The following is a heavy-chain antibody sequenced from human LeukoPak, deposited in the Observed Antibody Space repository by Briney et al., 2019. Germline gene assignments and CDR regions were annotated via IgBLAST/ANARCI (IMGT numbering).Heavy chain of an antibody. CDR3: ARDEIHYDILTGYYVPGYYFDY. CDR1: GGTFISYA. J-gene: IGHJ4*02. Sequence: GASVKVSCKASGGTFISYAISWVRQAPGQGLEWMGGIIPIFGTANYAQKFQGRVTITADESTSTAYMELSSLRSEDTAVYYCARDEIHYDILTGYYVPGYYFDYWGQGTLVTVSS. CDR2: IIPIFGTA. V-gene: IGHV1-69*13. D-gene: IGHD3-9*01.